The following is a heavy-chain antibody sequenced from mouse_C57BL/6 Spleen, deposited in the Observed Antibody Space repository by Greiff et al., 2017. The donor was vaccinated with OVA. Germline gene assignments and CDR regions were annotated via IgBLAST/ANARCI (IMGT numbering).Heavy chain of an antibody. D-gene: IGHD2-4*01. Sequence: QVQLQQSGPELVKPGASVKISCKASGYAFSSSWMNWVKQRPGKGLEWIGRIYPGDGDTNYNGKFKGKATLTADKSSSTAYMQLSSLTSEDSAVYFCATFYYDYDAWFAYWGQGTLVTVSA. CDR2: IYPGDGDT. CDR1: GYAFSSSW. V-gene: IGHV1-82*01. CDR3: ATFYYDYDAWFAY. J-gene: IGHJ3*01.